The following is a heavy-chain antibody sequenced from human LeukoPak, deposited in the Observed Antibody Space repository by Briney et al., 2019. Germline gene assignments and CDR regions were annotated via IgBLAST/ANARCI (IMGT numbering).Heavy chain of an antibody. V-gene: IGHV4-30-4*08. Sequence: SETLSLTCTVSGGSISSGDYYWSWIRQPPGKGLEWIGYIYYSGSTYYNPPLKSRVTISVDTSKNQFSLKLSSVTAADTAVYYCASGRHVGTDFWSGYTHDYWGQGTLVTVSS. D-gene: IGHD3-3*01. J-gene: IGHJ4*02. CDR2: IYYSGST. CDR1: GGSISSGDYY. CDR3: ASGRHVGTDFWSGYTHDY.